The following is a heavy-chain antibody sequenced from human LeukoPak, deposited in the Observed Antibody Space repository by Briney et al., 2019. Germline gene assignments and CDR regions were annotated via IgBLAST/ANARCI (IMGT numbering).Heavy chain of an antibody. CDR2: TYTGGNS. J-gene: IGHJ3*02. V-gene: IGHV3-53*01. D-gene: IGHD3-22*01. CDR1: GSTFSSFA. CDR3: ARGGRGSAAVVAPRSFDI. Sequence: PGGSLRLSCAASGSTFSSFAMTWVRQAPGKGLEWVSVTYTGGNSYYADSVKGRFIISRDISKNTLYLQMNSLRAEDSALYYCARGGRGSAAVVAPRSFDIWGQGTMVTVSS.